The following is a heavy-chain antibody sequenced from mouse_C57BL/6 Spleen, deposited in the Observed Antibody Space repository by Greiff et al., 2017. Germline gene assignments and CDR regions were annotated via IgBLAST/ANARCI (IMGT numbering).Heavy chain of an antibody. J-gene: IGHJ4*01. CDR2: INPGNGGT. Sequence: QVQLQQPGTELVKPGASVKLSCKASGYTFTSYWMHWVKQRPGQGLEWIGNINPGNGGTNYNGKFKSKATLTADKSSSTAYMQLSSLTSEDSAVYYWEREVHNWDVADAMDYWGQGTSVTVSS. V-gene: IGHV1-53*01. CDR1: GYTFTSYW. CDR3: EREVHNWDVADAMDY. D-gene: IGHD4-1*01.